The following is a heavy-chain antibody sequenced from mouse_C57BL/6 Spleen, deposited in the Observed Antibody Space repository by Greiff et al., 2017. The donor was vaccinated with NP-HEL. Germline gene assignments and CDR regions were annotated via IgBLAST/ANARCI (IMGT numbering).Heavy chain of an antibody. Sequence: QVQLKESGPELVKPGASVKISCKASGYAFSSSWLNWVKRRPGKGLGWIGRIYPGDGDTNYNGKFKGKATLTADKSSSTAYMQLSSLTSEDSAVYFCARGVNYYGSSYYFDYWGQGTTLTVSS. CDR2: IYPGDGDT. J-gene: IGHJ2*01. V-gene: IGHV1-82*01. D-gene: IGHD1-1*01. CDR1: GYAFSSSW. CDR3: ARGVNYYGSSYYFDY.